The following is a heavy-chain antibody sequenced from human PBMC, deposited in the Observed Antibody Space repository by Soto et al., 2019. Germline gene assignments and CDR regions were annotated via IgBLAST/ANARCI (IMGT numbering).Heavy chain of an antibody. J-gene: IGHJ4*02. V-gene: IGHV3-21*01. CDR2: ISSSSSYI. CDR1: GFTFSSYS. D-gene: IGHD3-22*01. Sequence: SGGSLRLSCAASGFTFSSYSMNWVRQAPGKGLEWVSSISSSSSYIYYADSVKGRFTISRDNAKNSLYLQMNSLRAEDTAVYYCARELLWDSSGSSLDYWGQGTLVTVSS. CDR3: ARELLWDSSGSSLDY.